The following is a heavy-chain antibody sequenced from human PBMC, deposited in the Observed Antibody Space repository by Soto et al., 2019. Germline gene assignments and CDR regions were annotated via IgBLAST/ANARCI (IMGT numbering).Heavy chain of an antibody. CDR1: GGSISTYY. D-gene: IGHD2-8*01. V-gene: IGHV4-59*12. J-gene: IGHJ3*02. Sequence: SDTLSLTCTVSGGSISTYYWTWIRQSPEKGLEWLGNIYYSGSTNYSPSLNSRLTISLDTSKNQFSLKLRSVTAADTAVYYCARESRCVNGACGNVFDIWGRGTKVTVSS. CDR2: IYYSGST. CDR3: ARESRCVNGACGNVFDI.